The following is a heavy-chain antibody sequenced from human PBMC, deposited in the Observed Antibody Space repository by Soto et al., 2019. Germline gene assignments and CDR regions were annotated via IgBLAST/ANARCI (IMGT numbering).Heavy chain of an antibody. J-gene: IGHJ4*02. CDR3: AREQAYYYDSSGFDY. V-gene: IGHV3-11*01. D-gene: IGHD3-22*01. CDR1: GVTFSDYY. CDR2: ISSSGSTI. Sequence: PGGSLRLSCAASGVTFSDYYMSWIRQAPGKGLEWVSYISSSGSTIYYADSVKGRFTISRDNAKNSLYLQMNSLRAEDTAVYYCAREQAYYYDSSGFDYWGQGTLVTVSS.